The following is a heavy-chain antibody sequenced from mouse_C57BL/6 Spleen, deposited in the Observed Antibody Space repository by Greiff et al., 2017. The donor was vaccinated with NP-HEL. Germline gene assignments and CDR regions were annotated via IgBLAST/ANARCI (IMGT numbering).Heavy chain of an antibody. D-gene: IGHD1-1*02. J-gene: IGHJ2*01. CDR3: ARNVRWFDY. Sequence: QVQLQQPGAELVKPGASVKLSCTASGYTFTSYWMHWVKQRPGQGLEWIGMIHPNSGSTNYNEKFKSKATLTVDKSSSTAYMQLSSLTSKDSAVYDCARNVRWFDYWGQGTPLTVSS. CDR2: IHPNSGST. CDR1: GYTFTSYW. V-gene: IGHV1-64*01.